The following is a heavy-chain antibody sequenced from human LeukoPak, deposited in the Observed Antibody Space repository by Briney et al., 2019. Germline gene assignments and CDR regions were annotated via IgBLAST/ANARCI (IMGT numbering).Heavy chain of an antibody. D-gene: IGHD3-16*01. V-gene: IGHV4-59*01. CDR1: GGSISSYY. J-gene: IGHJ3*02. CDR3: ARVGAVRDTFDI. CDR2: IYYSGST. Sequence: SETLSLTCTVSGGSISSYYWSWIRQPPGKGLEWIGYIYYSGSTNYNPSLKSRVTISADTSKNQFSLKLSSVTAADTAVYYCARVGAVRDTFDIWGQGTMVTVSS.